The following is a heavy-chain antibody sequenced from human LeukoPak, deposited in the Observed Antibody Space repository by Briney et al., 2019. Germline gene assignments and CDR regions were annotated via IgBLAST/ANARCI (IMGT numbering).Heavy chain of an antibody. CDR1: GFTFSSYW. D-gene: IGHD1-26*01. Sequence: QPGGSLRLSCAASGFTFSSYWMSWVRQAPGKGREWVANIKQDGSEKYYVDSVKGRFTISRDNAKNSLYLQMNSLRAEDTAVYYCARVGGSYYFDYWGQGTLVTVSS. V-gene: IGHV3-7*01. CDR2: IKQDGSEK. CDR3: ARVGGSYYFDY. J-gene: IGHJ4*02.